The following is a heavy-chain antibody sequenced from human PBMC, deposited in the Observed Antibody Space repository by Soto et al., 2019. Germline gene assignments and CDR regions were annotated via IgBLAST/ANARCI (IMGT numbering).Heavy chain of an antibody. J-gene: IGHJ3*02. CDR2: MNPNSGNT. CDR3: AIELAVAGGAFDI. V-gene: IGHV1-8*01. CDR1: GYTFTSYD. D-gene: IGHD6-19*01. Sequence: ASVKVSCKASGYTFTSYDINWVRQATGQGLEWMGWMNPNSGNTGYAQKFQGRVTMTRNTSISTAYMELSSLRSEDTAVYYCAIELAVAGGAFDIWGQGTMFTVS.